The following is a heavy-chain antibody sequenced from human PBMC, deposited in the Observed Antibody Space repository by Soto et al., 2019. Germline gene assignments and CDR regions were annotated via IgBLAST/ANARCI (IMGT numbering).Heavy chain of an antibody. CDR3: ASADRFGGIISSLDL. J-gene: IGHJ4*02. CDR1: GCSIKNYL. D-gene: IGHD2-15*01. V-gene: IGHV4-59*01. CDR2: VYSTGST. Sequence: ETLSLTCTVSGCSIKNYLWSCIRQFPGKGLEWMGYVYSTGSTHYNPSLKSRLTMSVDTPNIHSSLMQTSVTHAATATYYCASADRFGGIISSLDLWGQGILVTVSS.